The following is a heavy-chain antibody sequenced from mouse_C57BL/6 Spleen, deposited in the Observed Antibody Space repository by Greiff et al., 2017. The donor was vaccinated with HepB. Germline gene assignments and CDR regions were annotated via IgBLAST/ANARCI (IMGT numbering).Heavy chain of an antibody. CDR2: ISYDGSN. V-gene: IGHV3-6*01. D-gene: IGHD2-2*01. CDR1: GYSITSGYY. CDR3: AKEDYGYDGAMDY. Sequence: EVKLMESGPGLVKPSQSLSLTCSVTGYSITSGYYWNWIRQFPGNKLEWMGYISYDGSNKYNPSLKNRIPITRDTSKNQVFLKLNSVTTEDTATYYCAKEDYGYDGAMDYWGQGTSVTVSS. J-gene: IGHJ4*01.